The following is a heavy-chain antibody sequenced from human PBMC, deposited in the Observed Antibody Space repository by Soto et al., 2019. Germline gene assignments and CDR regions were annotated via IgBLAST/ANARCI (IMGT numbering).Heavy chain of an antibody. J-gene: IGHJ6*02. D-gene: IGHD3-9*01. CDR2: INHSGST. CDR3: ARIRELRYFDWLYYYYGMDV. V-gene: IGHV4-34*01. CDR1: GGSFSGYY. Sequence: SETLSLTCAVYGGSFSGYYWSWIRQPPGKGLEWIGEINHSGSTNYNPSLKSRVTISVDTSKNQFSLKLSSVTAADTAVYYCARIRELRYFDWLYYYYGMDVWGQGTTVTVSS.